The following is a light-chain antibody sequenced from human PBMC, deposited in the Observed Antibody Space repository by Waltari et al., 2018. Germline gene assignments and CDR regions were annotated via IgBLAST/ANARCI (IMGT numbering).Light chain of an antibody. CDR3: ISYTSSDTYV. J-gene: IGLJ1*01. Sequence: QSALTLPASVSGSPGQSITISCSGTSSDVGRYNYVSWYQQHPGKAPKLIISGVSNRPSGVSNRFSGSKSDNTASLTLSGLRPEDEAYYHCISYTSSDTYVFGTGTEVTVL. CDR1: SSDVGRYNY. CDR2: GVS. V-gene: IGLV2-14*03.